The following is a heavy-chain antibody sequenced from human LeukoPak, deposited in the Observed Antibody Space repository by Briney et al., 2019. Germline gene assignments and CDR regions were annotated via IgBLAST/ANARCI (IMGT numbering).Heavy chain of an antibody. CDR2: IIPIFGTV. D-gene: IGHD5-12*01. Sequence: SVKVSCKASGGTFSSYAISWVRQAPGQGLEWMGGIIPIFGTVNYAQKFQGRVTITADESTSTAYMELSSLRSQDTAVYYCATGEIYGGYGGDYFDYWGQGTLVTVSS. V-gene: IGHV1-69*13. CDR1: GGTFSSYA. CDR3: ATGEIYGGYGGDYFDY. J-gene: IGHJ4*02.